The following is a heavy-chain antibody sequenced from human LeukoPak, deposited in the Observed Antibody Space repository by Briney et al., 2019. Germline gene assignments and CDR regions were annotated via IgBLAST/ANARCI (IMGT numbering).Heavy chain of an antibody. J-gene: IGHJ3*02. D-gene: IGHD6-13*01. CDR3: ARAGERGRNGYDDAFDI. V-gene: IGHV4-61*10. CDR1: GGSISSGNYY. Sequence: SQTLSLTCTVSGGSISSGNYYWNWIRQPAGKGLEWIGYVYDSGRTTYNSSLKSRLTISVDTSKNQFYLYLRSVSAADTATYYCARAGERGRNGYDDAFDIWGQGTVVTV. CDR2: VYDSGRT.